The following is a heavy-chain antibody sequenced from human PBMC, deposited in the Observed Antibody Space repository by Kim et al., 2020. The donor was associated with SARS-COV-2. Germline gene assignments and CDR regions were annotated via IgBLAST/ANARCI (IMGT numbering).Heavy chain of an antibody. CDR3: VRVVYRPPYYYYMDV. J-gene: IGHJ6*03. V-gene: IGHV4-59*01. Sequence: SETLSLTCTVSGGSISTYYWTWIRQPPGEGLEWIGFIYYTGSTHYNPSLESRVTISTDTSKNQFSLKLDSVTAADTALYYCVRVVYRPPYYYYMDVWGKGTTVTVSS. D-gene: IGHD1-20*01. CDR2: IYYTGST. CDR1: GGSISTYY.